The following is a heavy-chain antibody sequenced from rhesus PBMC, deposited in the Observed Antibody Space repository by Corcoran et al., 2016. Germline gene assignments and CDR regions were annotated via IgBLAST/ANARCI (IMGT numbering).Heavy chain of an antibody. J-gene: IGHJ4*01. CDR1: GFTFSSYW. CDR2: ISSDGTGS. CDR3: AREGTGTYFDY. V-gene: IGHV3-119*01. Sequence: EVQLVESGGGLVQPGGSLRLSCAASGFTFSSYWMYWVRQAPGKGLEWVARISSDGTGSSYADSVKGRFTISRENAKNSLYLQMNSLRAEDTAVYYCAREGTGTYFDYWGQGVLVTVSS. D-gene: IGHD1-7*02.